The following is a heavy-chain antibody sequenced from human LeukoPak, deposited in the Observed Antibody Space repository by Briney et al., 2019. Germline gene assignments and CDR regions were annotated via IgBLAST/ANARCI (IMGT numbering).Heavy chain of an antibody. J-gene: IGHJ6*02. Sequence: GASVKVSCKASGGTFSSYAISWVRQAPGQGLEWMGRIIPILGIANYAQKFQGRVTITADKSTSTVYMELSSLRSEDTAVYYCARDGRGYSYGALYYYYGMDVWGQGTTVTVSS. V-gene: IGHV1-69*04. CDR3: ARDGRGYSYGALYYYYGMDV. CDR2: IIPILGIA. CDR1: GGTFSSYA. D-gene: IGHD5-18*01.